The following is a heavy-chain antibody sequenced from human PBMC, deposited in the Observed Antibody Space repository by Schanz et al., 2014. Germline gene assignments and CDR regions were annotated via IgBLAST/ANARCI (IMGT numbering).Heavy chain of an antibody. V-gene: IGHV1-69*02. CDR1: GGTFSSYT. J-gene: IGHJ6*03. CDR3: ARLGTGMAVAGSVIDSYYYYMDV. D-gene: IGHD6-19*01. CDR2: ISTSNGNT. Sequence: QVQLVQSEAEVKKPGSSVKVSCKASGGTFSSYTISWVRQAPGQGLEWMGWISTSNGNTNYIQKLQGRVTITADKSSDTAYMELSSLRSEDTAVYYCARLGTGMAVAGSVIDSYYYYMDVWGEGTTVTVSS.